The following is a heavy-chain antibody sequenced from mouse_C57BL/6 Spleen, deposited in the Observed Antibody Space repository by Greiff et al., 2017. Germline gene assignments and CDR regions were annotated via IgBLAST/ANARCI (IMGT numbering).Heavy chain of an antibody. Sequence: EVKLEESGGGLVKPGGSLKLSCAASGFTFSDYGMHWVRQAPEKGLEWVAYISSGSSTIYYADTVKGRFTISRDNAKNTLFLQMTSLRSEDTAMYYCAREGGRGFDYWGQGTTLTVSS. J-gene: IGHJ2*01. D-gene: IGHD3-3*01. CDR2: ISSGSSTI. CDR3: AREGGRGFDY. V-gene: IGHV5-17*01. CDR1: GFTFSDYG.